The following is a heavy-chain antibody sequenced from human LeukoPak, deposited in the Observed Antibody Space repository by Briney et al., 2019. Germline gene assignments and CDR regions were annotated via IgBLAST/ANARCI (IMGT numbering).Heavy chain of an antibody. CDR2: IYTSGST. CDR3: ARERARATATDYYYYMDV. Sequence: PSETLSLTCTVSGGSINSSSYYWSWIRQPAGKGLEWIGRIYTSGSTNYNPSLKSRVTMSVDTSKNQFSLKLSSVTAADTAVYYCARERARATATDYYYYMDVWGKGTTVTISS. CDR1: GGSINSSSYY. V-gene: IGHV4-61*02. D-gene: IGHD5-18*01. J-gene: IGHJ6*03.